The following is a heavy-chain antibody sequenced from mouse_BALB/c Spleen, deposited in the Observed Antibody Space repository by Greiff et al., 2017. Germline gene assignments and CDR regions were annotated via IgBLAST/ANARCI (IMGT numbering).Heavy chain of an antibody. Sequence: EVHLVESGPSLVKPSQTLSLTCSVTGDSITSGYWNWIRKFPGNKLEYMGYISYSGSTYYNPSLKSRISITRDTSKNQYYLQLNSVTTEDTATYYCASSIYYGYPSYWYFDVWGAGTTVTVSS. V-gene: IGHV3-8*02. CDR1: GDSITSGY. D-gene: IGHD2-2*01. CDR2: ISYSGST. J-gene: IGHJ1*01. CDR3: ASSIYYGYPSYWYFDV.